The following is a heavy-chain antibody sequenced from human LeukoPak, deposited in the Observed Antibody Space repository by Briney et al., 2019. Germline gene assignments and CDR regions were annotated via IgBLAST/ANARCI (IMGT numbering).Heavy chain of an antibody. D-gene: IGHD2-8*02. J-gene: IGHJ4*02. CDR3: ARDSLNPGGPGDY. CDR1: GFTVSSNY. V-gene: IGHV3-66*01. Sequence: GALRLSCAASGFTVSSNYMSWVRQAPGKGLEWVSVIYSGGSTYYADSVKGRFTISRDNSKNTLYLQMNSLRAEDTAVYYCARDSLNPGGPGDYWGQGTLVTVSS. CDR2: IYSGGST.